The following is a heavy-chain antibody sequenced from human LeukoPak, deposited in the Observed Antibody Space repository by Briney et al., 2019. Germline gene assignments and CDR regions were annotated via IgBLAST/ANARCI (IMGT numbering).Heavy chain of an antibody. D-gene: IGHD1-26*01. CDR3: ARMRELASTYYYYGMDV. Sequence: GASVKVSCKASGYTFTSYYMYWVRQAPGQGLEWMGIIDPSGGSTSYAQKFQGRVTMTRDTSTSTVYMELSSLRSGDTAVYYCARMRELASTYYYYGMDVWGQGTTVTVSS. CDR2: IDPSGGST. J-gene: IGHJ6*02. V-gene: IGHV1-46*01. CDR1: GYTFTSYY.